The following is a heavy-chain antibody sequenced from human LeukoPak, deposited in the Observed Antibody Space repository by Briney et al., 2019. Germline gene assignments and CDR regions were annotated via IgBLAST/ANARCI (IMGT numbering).Heavy chain of an antibody. CDR2: IYYSGRT. D-gene: IGHD3-9*01. CDR3: ARHYDILTGFYSGRFHH. V-gene: IGHV4-39*01. Sequence: PSETLSLTCSVSGGSISSGSYCWGWIRQSPGKGLEWIGSIYYSGRTYYNPSLKSRVTISVDTSKNQFSLNLSSVTAADTAVYYCARHYDILTGFYSGRFHHWGPGTLVAISS. J-gene: IGHJ4*02. CDR1: GGSISSGSYC.